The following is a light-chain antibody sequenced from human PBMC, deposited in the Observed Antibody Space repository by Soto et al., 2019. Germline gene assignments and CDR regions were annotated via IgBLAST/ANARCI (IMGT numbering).Light chain of an antibody. J-gene: IGKJ1*01. CDR2: GAS. V-gene: IGKV3-20*01. CDR3: HQYASSSRT. Sequence: EIVLTQSPGTLSLSPGERATLSSRSSQSFSSNYLAWYQQKPGQAPRLPIYGASSRATGIPDRFSGSGSGTDVTLTISRLEPEDFAVYYCHQYASSSRTFGQGTKVEIK. CDR1: QSFSSNY.